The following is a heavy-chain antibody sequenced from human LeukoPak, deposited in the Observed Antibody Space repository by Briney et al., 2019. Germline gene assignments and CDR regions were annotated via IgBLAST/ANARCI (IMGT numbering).Heavy chain of an antibody. Sequence: SETLSLTCSVSGGSINSGNYFWGWIRQPPGKGLQWIGSIYYSGKTYYNPSLKSRVTISVDTSKNQFSLKLSSVTAADTAVYYCARSMVRGVIFGNWFDPWGQGTLVTVSS. CDR3: ARSMVRGVIFGNWFDP. V-gene: IGHV4-39*07. CDR2: IYYSGKT. D-gene: IGHD3-10*01. J-gene: IGHJ5*02. CDR1: GGSINSGNYF.